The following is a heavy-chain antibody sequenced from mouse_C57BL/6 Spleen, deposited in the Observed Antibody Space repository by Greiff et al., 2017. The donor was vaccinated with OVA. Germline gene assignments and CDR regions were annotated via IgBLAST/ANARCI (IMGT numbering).Heavy chain of an antibody. CDR3: ARYGNCYFDY. CDR1: GYTFTSYW. D-gene: IGHD2-1*01. V-gene: IGHV1-52*01. J-gene: IGHJ2*01. CDR2: IDPSDSET. Sequence: VKLQQPGAELVRPGSSVKLSCKASGYTFTSYWMHWVKQRPIQGLEWIGNIDPSDSETHYNQKFKDKATLTVDKSSSTAYMQLSSLTSEDSAVYYCARYGNCYFDYWGQGTTLTVSS.